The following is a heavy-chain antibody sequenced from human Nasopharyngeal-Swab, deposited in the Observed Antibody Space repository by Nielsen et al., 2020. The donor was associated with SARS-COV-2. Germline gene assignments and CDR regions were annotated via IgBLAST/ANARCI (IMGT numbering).Heavy chain of an antibody. CDR2: ITYDGSNK. CDR1: GFPFSSYA. Sequence: GESLNLSCAASGFPFSSYAMHWVRQAPGKGLECVAVITYDGSNKYYADSVKGRLTISRDNSKNTLFLQMNSLRAEDTAVYYCASSPLDSSGYYYGLDYWGQGTLVTVSS. D-gene: IGHD3-22*01. V-gene: IGHV3-30-3*01. CDR3: ASSPLDSSGYYYGLDY. J-gene: IGHJ4*02.